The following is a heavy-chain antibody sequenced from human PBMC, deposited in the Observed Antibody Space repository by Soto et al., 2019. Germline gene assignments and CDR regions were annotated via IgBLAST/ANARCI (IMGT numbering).Heavy chain of an antibody. Sequence: ASVKVSCTASGYTFTVYYMHWVRQAPGQGLEWMGWINPNSGGTNYAQKFQGWVTMTRDTSISTAYMELSRLRSDDTAVYCCARGPMIVVVPLDYWGQGTLVT. D-gene: IGHD3-22*01. CDR1: GYTFTVYY. J-gene: IGHJ4*02. CDR3: ARGPMIVVVPLDY. CDR2: INPNSGGT. V-gene: IGHV1-2*04.